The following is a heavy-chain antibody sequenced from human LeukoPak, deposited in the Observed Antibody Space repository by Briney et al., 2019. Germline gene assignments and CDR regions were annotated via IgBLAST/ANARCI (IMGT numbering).Heavy chain of an antibody. CDR2: INHSGST. J-gene: IGHJ4*02. V-gene: IGHV4-30-2*01. CDR3: VTYYFDSSGPKKNY. CDR1: GGSISSGGYY. Sequence: SRTLSLTCAVSGGSISSGGYYWSWIRQPPGKGLEWIGEINHSGSTNYNPSLKSRVTISVDTSKKQFSLKLSSVTAADTAVYYCVTYYFDSSGPKKNYWGQGTLVTVSS. D-gene: IGHD3-22*01.